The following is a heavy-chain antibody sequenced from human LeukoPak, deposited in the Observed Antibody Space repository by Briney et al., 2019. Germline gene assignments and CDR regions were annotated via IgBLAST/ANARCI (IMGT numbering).Heavy chain of an antibody. CDR1: GFTFSSCA. D-gene: IGHD3-16*01. J-gene: IGHJ4*02. Sequence: GGSLRLSCAASGFTFSSCAMSWVRQAPGKGLEWVSAISGSGGSTYYADSVKGRFTISRDNSKNTPYLQMNSLRAEDTAVYYCAREGWGSIGPRVVVAAIHFDYWGQGTLVTVSS. V-gene: IGHV3-23*01. CDR3: AREGWGSIGPRVVVAAIHFDY. CDR2: ISGSGGST.